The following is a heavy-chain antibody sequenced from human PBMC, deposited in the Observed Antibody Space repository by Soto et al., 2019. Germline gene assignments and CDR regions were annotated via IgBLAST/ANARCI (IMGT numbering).Heavy chain of an antibody. CDR1: GGTFNSYA. D-gene: IGHD7-27*01. CDR3: ASHWGQAKRYYYYGMDV. J-gene: IGHJ6*02. CDR2: IIPIFGTA. V-gene: IGHV1-69*12. Sequence: QVQLVQSGAEVKKPGSSVKVSCKASGGTFNSYAISWVRQAPGQGLEWMGGIIPIFGTADHAQKFQGRITITADESTSTAYMELSSLRSEDTAVYYCASHWGQAKRYYYYGMDVWGQGTTVTVSS.